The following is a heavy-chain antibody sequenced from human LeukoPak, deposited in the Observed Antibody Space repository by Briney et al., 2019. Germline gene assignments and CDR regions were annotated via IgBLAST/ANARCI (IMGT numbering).Heavy chain of an antibody. D-gene: IGHD2-2*01. J-gene: IGHJ2*01. V-gene: IGHV4-34*01. CDR3: ARGPGAVVPAAIRRGYFDL. Sequence: PSETLSHTCAVYGGSFSGYYWSWIRQPPGKGLEWIGEINHSGSTNYNPSLKSRVTISVDTSKNQFSLKLSSVTAADTAVYCCARGPGAVVPAAIRRGYFDLWGRGTLVTVSS. CDR1: GGSFSGYY. CDR2: INHSGST.